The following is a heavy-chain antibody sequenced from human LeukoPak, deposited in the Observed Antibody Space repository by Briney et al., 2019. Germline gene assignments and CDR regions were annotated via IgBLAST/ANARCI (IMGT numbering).Heavy chain of an antibody. Sequence: GGSLRLSCAASGFTFTSYVINWVRQAPGKGLEWLSSISSSSDYIYYADSVRGRFTISRDNAKNSLYLQMNSLRAEDTAVYYYARGSDQYYFDSSGSNPFGYWGQGTLVTVSS. J-gene: IGHJ4*02. V-gene: IGHV3-21*01. D-gene: IGHD3-22*01. CDR3: ARGSDQYYFDSSGSNPFGY. CDR2: ISSSSDYI. CDR1: GFTFTSYV.